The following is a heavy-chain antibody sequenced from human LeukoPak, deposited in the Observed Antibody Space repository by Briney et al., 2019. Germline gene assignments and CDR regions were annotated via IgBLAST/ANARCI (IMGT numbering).Heavy chain of an antibody. Sequence: PGRSLRLSCTASGFTFSSYAMSWVRQAPGKGLEWVSAISASGGSTYYADSVKGRFTISRDNSENTLYLQMNSLRAEDTAVYYCAKGTGYYYDTSGLFDYWGQGTLVTVSS. D-gene: IGHD3-22*01. J-gene: IGHJ4*02. CDR1: GFTFSSYA. V-gene: IGHV3-23*01. CDR2: ISASGGST. CDR3: AKGTGYYYDTSGLFDY.